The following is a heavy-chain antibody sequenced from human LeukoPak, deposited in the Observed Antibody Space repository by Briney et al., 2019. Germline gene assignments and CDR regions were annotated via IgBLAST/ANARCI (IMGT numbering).Heavy chain of an antibody. J-gene: IGHJ5*02. CDR2: IIPIFGTA. Sequence: GASVKVSCKASGGTFSSYAISWVRQAPAQGLEWMGGIIPIFGTANYAQKFQGRVTITTDESTSTAYMELSSLRSEDTAVYYCALGDIVVVPAATNWFDPCGEGTLVTASS. V-gene: IGHV1-69*05. CDR1: GGTFSSYA. CDR3: ALGDIVVVPAATNWFDP. D-gene: IGHD2-2*01.